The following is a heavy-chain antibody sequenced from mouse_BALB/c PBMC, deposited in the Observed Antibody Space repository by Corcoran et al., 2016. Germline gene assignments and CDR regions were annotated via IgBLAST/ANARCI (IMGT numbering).Heavy chain of an antibody. D-gene: IGHD2-4*01. CDR2: IYWDDDK. V-gene: IGHV8-12*01. Sequence: QVTLKESSPGILQPSQTLSLTCSFSGFSRSTSGMGVSWIRQPSGQGLEWLAHIYWDDDKRYNPSLKSRLTISKDTSSNQVFLKITSVDTAGTAPYYCARRADYYYARDYWGQGTSVTVSS. CDR3: ARRADYYYARDY. CDR1: GFSRSTSGMG. J-gene: IGHJ4*01.